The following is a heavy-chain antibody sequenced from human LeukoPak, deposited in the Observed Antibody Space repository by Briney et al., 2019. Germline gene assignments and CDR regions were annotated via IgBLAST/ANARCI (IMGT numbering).Heavy chain of an antibody. CDR2: IYPGDSDT. D-gene: IGHD2-2*01. CDR1: GYSFTSYW. CDR3: ARSHIVLVPDATPGVSGYYYYYYMDV. J-gene: IGHJ6*03. V-gene: IGHV5-51*01. Sequence: GESLKISCKGSGYSFTSYWIGWVRQMPGKGLGWMGIIYPGDSDTRYSPSFQGQVTISADKSISTAYLQWSSLKASDTAMYYCARSHIVLVPDATPGVSGYYYYYYMDVWGKGTPVTVSS.